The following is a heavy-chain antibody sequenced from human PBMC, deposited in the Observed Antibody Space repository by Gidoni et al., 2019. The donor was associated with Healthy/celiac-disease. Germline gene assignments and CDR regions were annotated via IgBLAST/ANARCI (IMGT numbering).Heavy chain of an antibody. CDR3: ARERRISYYDSSGWGLFDY. Sequence: QVQLVQSGAEVKKPGASVKVSCKASGGTFSTYAISWVRQAPGQGLEWMGRIIPILGIANCAQKFQGRVTITADKSTSTAYMELSSLRSEDTAVYYCARERRISYYDSSGWGLFDYWGQGTLVTVSS. D-gene: IGHD3-22*01. CDR2: IIPILGIA. J-gene: IGHJ4*02. V-gene: IGHV1-69*04. CDR1: GGTFSTYA.